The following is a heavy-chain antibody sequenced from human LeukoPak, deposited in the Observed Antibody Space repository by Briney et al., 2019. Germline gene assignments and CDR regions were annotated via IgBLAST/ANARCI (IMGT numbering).Heavy chain of an antibody. CDR3: ARGVGAAGSIDI. CDR2: IYYGGST. J-gene: IGHJ3*02. CDR1: GGSISSDY. D-gene: IGHD6-13*01. V-gene: IGHV4-59*01. Sequence: SETLSLTCTVSGGSISSDYWNWIRQPPGKGLEWIGYIYYGGSTNYNPSLKSRVSISVHTSKKQFSLKVSSVTTADTAIYYCARGVGAAGSIDIWGQGTMVTVSS.